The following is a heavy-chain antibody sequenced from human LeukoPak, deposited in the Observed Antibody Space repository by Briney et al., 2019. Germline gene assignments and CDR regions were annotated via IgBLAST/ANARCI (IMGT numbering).Heavy chain of an antibody. CDR2: IGISSGNT. Sequence: GGSLRLSCTASGFPFIEYSMNWVRQAPGKGLEWISYIGISSGNTKCAASVKGRFTISADNAKNSLYLQMNSLRVEDTAVYYCARDRFKNDFWSGYYFDYWGQGTLVTVSS. D-gene: IGHD3-3*01. CDR3: ARDRFKNDFWSGYYFDY. CDR1: GFPFIEYS. J-gene: IGHJ4*02. V-gene: IGHV3-48*04.